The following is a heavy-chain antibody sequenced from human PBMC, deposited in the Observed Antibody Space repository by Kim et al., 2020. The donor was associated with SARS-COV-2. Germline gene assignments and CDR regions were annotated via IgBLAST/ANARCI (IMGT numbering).Heavy chain of an antibody. D-gene: IGHD6-13*01. Sequence: YADAVKGRFTISRDNSKNTLYLQMNSLRAEDTAVYYCAKEGRQLVQGGLYWGQGTLVTVSS. J-gene: IGHJ4*02. V-gene: IGHV3-23*01. CDR3: AKEGRQLVQGGLY.